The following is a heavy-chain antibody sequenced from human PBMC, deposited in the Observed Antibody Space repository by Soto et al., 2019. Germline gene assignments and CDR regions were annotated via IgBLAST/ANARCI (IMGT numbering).Heavy chain of an antibody. V-gene: IGHV3-30*03. CDR1: GFSFSSYG. CDR2: IAYDGHAD. CDR3: ARDGRLRLVLIHYFAY. J-gene: IGHJ4*02. D-gene: IGHD2-21*01. Sequence: QVQLVESGGGVVQPGRSLRLSCTASGFSFSSYGMHWVRQAPGKGLEWVASIAYDGHADYYADSVQGRFTISRDNFKNTLYLQMDSRRAEDTAVYFCARDGRLRLVLIHYFAYWGQGALLTVSS.